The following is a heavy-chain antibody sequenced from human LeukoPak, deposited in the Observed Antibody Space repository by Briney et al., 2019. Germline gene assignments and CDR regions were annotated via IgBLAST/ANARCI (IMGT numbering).Heavy chain of an antibody. J-gene: IGHJ4*02. CDR2: IKQDGSEK. D-gene: IGHD1-26*01. CDR1: GFTFSSYW. CDR3: ARPKTNNYYWDYFDY. V-gene: IGHV3-7*01. Sequence: TGGSLRLSCAASGFTFSSYWMSWVRQAPGKGLEWVANIKQDGSEKYYVDSVKGRFSISRDNAKNSLYLQMNSLRAEDTAVYYCARPKTNNYYWDYFDYWGQGTLVTVSS.